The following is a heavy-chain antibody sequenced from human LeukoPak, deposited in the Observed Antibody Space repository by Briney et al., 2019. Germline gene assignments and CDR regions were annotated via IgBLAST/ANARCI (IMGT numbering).Heavy chain of an antibody. D-gene: IGHD1-7*01. CDR2: INDSGRT. CDR3: ERRWNYGRNSYIDV. CDR1: GGSFSNYY. Sequence: PSETLSLTCAVYGGSFSNYYWSWIRQPPGKGLEWIGEINDSGRTNYKPPPISVVTRSVYTSKNEFSLRLTSVTATDTAVSYSERRWNYGRNSYIDVWGKGATVRVS. J-gene: IGHJ6*03. V-gene: IGHV4-34*01.